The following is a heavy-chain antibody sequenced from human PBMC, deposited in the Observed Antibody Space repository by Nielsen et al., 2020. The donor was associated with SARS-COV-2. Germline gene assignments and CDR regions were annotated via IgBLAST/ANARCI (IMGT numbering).Heavy chain of an antibody. D-gene: IGHD5-18*01. J-gene: IGHJ4*02. Sequence: WIRQPPGKGLEWVAVIWYDGSNKYYADSVKGRFTISRDNSKNTLYLQMNSLRAEDTAVYYCAKAGGFSYGSTLNYFDYWGQGTLVTVSS. CDR3: AKAGGFSYGSTLNYFDY. V-gene: IGHV3-33*06. CDR2: IWYDGSNK.